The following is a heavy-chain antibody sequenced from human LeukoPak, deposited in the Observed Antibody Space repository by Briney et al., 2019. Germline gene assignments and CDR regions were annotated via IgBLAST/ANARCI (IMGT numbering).Heavy chain of an antibody. CDR2: IYHSGST. CDR3: ARILRAVAGTKDY. J-gene: IGHJ4*02. D-gene: IGHD6-19*01. Sequence: SETLSLTCAVSGYSISSGYYWGWIRQPPGKGLEWIGSIYHSGSTYYNPSLKSRVTISVDTSKNQFSLKLSSVTAADTAVYHCARILRAVAGTKDYWGQGTLVTVSS. V-gene: IGHV4-38-2*01. CDR1: GYSISSGYY.